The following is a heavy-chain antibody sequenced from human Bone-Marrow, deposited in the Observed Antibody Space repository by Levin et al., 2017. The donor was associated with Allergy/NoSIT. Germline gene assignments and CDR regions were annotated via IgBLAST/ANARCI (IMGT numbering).Heavy chain of an antibody. Sequence: PGGSLRLSCAASGFIFSNYAMNWVRQAPGKGLEWVSQISGSGGNTHYADSVKGRFTFSRYNPKNTLYLQMNSLRAEDTAVYYCAGYDTSAYHSPFDYWGQGTLVTFSS. J-gene: IGHJ4*02. CDR2: ISGSGGNT. CDR1: GFIFSNYA. CDR3: AGYDTSAYHSPFDY. D-gene: IGHD3-22*01. V-gene: IGHV3-23*01.